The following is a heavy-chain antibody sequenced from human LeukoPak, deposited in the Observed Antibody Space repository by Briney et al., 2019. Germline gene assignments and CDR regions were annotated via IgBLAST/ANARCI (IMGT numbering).Heavy chain of an antibody. CDR1: GFTFSSYG. Sequence: GGSLRLSCAASGFTFSSYGMHWVRQAPGKGLEWVAVISYDGSNKYYADSVKGRFTISRDNSKNTLYLQMNSLRAEDTAVYYCAKGTSYSSGWPFDYWGQGTLVTVSS. CDR2: ISYDGSNK. V-gene: IGHV3-30*18. J-gene: IGHJ4*02. CDR3: AKGTSYSSGWPFDY. D-gene: IGHD6-19*01.